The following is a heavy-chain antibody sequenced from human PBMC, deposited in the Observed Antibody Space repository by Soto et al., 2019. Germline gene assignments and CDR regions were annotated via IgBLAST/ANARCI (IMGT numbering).Heavy chain of an antibody. J-gene: IGHJ6*02. V-gene: IGHV1-3*01. CDR1: GYTFTSYA. CDR2: INAGNGNT. Sequence: GASVKVSCKASGYTFTSYAMHWVRQAPGQRLGWMGWINAGNGNTKYSQKFQGRVTITRDTSASTAYMELSSLRSEDTAVYYCARDFSHYYDSSGYYLSPRPYYYYGMDVWGQGTTVTVSS. CDR3: ARDFSHYYDSSGYYLSPRPYYYYGMDV. D-gene: IGHD3-22*01.